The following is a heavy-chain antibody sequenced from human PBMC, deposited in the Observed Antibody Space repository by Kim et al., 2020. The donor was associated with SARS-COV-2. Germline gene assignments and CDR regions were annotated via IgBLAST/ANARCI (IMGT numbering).Heavy chain of an antibody. J-gene: IGHJ6*02. Sequence: GESLKISCKGSGYSFTSYWISWVRQMPGKGLEWMGRIDPSDSYTNYSPSFQGHVTISADKSISTAYLQWSSLKASDTAMYYCARSPTSPGDFGYYYGMDVWGQGTTVTVSS. CDR1: GYSFTSYW. CDR2: IDPSDSYT. D-gene: IGHD3-10*01. CDR3: ARSPTSPGDFGYYYGMDV. V-gene: IGHV5-10-1*01.